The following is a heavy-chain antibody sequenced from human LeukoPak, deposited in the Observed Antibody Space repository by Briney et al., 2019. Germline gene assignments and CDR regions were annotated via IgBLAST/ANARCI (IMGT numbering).Heavy chain of an antibody. Sequence: KPSETLSLTCTVSSGSLSSFYWNWIRQPAGKGLEWVGRIYPSGSTDYNASLKSRVTMSVDTSKKQFSLKLNSVTAADTAVYYCARSSGHDFDYRGQGILVTVSS. CDR3: ARSSGHDFDY. CDR1: SGSLSSFY. CDR2: IYPSGST. D-gene: IGHD5-12*01. V-gene: IGHV4-4*07. J-gene: IGHJ4*02.